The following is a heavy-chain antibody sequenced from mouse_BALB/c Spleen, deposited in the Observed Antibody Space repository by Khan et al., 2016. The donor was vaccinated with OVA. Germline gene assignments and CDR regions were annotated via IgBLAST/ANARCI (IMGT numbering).Heavy chain of an antibody. CDR1: GYTFINYW. J-gene: IGHJ2*01. CDR3: ARRGLRWDFDY. D-gene: IGHD1-1*01. CDR2: INPSTGYT. V-gene: IGHV1-7*01. Sequence: QVQLKQSGAELAKPGASVKMSCKASGYTFINYWILWIKQRPGQGLEWIGYINPSTGYTEYNQNFKDKATLTADKSSSQAYMQLSSLTSEDSTVYYCARRGLRWDFDYWGQGTTLTVSS.